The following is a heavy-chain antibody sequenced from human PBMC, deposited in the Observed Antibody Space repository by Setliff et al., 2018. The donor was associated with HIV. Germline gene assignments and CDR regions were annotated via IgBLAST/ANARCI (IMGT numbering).Heavy chain of an antibody. CDR1: GGSFSSYA. CDR3: ARDPFGELAGLTLGWYFDL. J-gene: IGHJ2*01. Sequence: SVKVSCKASGGSFSSYAISWVRQAPGQGLEWMGRIIPIFGSANYAKNFQGRVTINADKSTSTAHMELRSLRSEDTAVYYCARDPFGELAGLTLGWYFDLWGRGTLVTVSS. D-gene: IGHD3-10*01. CDR2: IIPIFGSA. V-gene: IGHV1-69*06.